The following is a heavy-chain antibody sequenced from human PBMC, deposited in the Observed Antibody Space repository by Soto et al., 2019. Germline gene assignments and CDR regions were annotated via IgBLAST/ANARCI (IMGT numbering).Heavy chain of an antibody. CDR3: AREEQVRGFDP. J-gene: IGHJ5*02. Sequence: QGQLLQSGAEVKKPGASVKVSCKASGYTFTSYDINGVRQATGQGLEWMGLINPNSGNTAYAQKFQGRVTMTRNTSMSTAYMELSSLRSEATAVSYWAREEQVRGFDPWGQGTLVTVSS. V-gene: IGHV1-8*01. CDR1: GYTFTSYD. CDR2: INPNSGNT. D-gene: IGHD6-13*01.